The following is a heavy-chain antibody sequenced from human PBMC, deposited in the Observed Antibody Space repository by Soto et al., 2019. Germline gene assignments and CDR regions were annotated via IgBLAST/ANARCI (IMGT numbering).Heavy chain of an antibody. Sequence: GGSLRLSCAASGFTFSTYAMSWVRQAPGKGLEWVSAISGSGGNTYYADSVKGRFTISRDSSKNTLYLQMNSLRAEDTAIYYCAKASMGTTKGKYYFDCWGQGTLVTVSS. D-gene: IGHD4-17*01. V-gene: IGHV3-23*01. J-gene: IGHJ4*02. CDR2: ISGSGGNT. CDR1: GFTFSTYA. CDR3: AKASMGTTKGKYYFDC.